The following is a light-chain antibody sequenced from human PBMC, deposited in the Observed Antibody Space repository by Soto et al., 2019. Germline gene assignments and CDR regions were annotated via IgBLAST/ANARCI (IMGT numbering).Light chain of an antibody. CDR2: GAS. V-gene: IGKV3D-15*01. J-gene: IGKJ4*01. Sequence: EIVLTQSPATLSVSPGERAALSCRASQSVSNNLAWYQQKPGQPPRLLIFGASTRATGIPARFSGSGSEAELALTIRTLQSEDFAVSYCQQYSVWPLTFGGGTKVEIK. CDR1: QSVSNN. CDR3: QQYSVWPLT.